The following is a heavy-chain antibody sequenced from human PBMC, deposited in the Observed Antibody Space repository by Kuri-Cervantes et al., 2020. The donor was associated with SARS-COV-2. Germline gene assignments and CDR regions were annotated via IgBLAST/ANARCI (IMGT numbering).Heavy chain of an antibody. CDR3: ASSGWTNKYYFDY. CDR1: GGSISSGSYY. D-gene: IGHD6-19*01. CDR2: IYTSGST. Sequence: SETLSLTCTVSGGSISSGSYYWSWIRQPAGKGLEWIGRIYTSGSTNYSPSLKSRVTISVDTSKNQSSLKLSSVTAADTAVYYCASSGWTNKYYFDYWGQGTLVTVSS. J-gene: IGHJ4*02. V-gene: IGHV4-61*02.